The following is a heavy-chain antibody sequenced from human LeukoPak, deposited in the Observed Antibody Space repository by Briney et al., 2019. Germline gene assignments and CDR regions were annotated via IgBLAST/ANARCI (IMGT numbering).Heavy chain of an antibody. CDR3: ARDPEGELLPHFDY. CDR2: INPNSGGT. D-gene: IGHD1-26*01. Sequence: ASVKVSCKASGYTFTGYYMHWVRQAPGQGLEWMGWINPNSGGTNYAQKFQGRVTMTRDTSISTAYMELSRLRSDDTAVYYCARDPEGELLPHFDYWGQGTLVTVSS. V-gene: IGHV1-2*02. CDR1: GYTFTGYY. J-gene: IGHJ4*02.